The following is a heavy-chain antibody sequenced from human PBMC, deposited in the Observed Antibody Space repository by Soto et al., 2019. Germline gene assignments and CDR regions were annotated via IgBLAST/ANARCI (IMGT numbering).Heavy chain of an antibody. D-gene: IGHD3-10*01. CDR2: INAGNGNT. CDR3: CYGSGTLGYYYYYGMDV. V-gene: IGHV1-3*01. Sequence: ASVKVSCKASGYTFTSYAMHWVRQAPGQRLEWMGWINAGNGNTKYSQKFQGRVTITRDTSASTAYMELSSLRSEDTAVYYCCYGSGTLGYYYYYGMDVWGQGTTVTVSS. J-gene: IGHJ6*02. CDR1: GYTFTSYA.